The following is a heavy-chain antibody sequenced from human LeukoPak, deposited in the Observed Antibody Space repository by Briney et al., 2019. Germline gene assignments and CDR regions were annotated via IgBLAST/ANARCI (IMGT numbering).Heavy chain of an antibody. CDR2: IHYTGST. Sequence: SETLSLTCTVSGGSISGDYWSWIRQPPGKGLEWIGYIHYTGSTNYNPSLRSRVTISVDTSKNQFSLKLSSVTAADTAVYYCARVMSGYIYYFDYWGQGTLVTVSS. CDR3: ARVMSGYIYYFDY. CDR1: GGSISGDY. J-gene: IGHJ4*02. V-gene: IGHV4-59*01. D-gene: IGHD3-3*01.